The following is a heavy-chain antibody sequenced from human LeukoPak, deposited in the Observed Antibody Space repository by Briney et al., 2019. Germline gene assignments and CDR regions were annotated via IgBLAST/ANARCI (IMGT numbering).Heavy chain of an antibody. D-gene: IGHD1-1*01. CDR2: INTNNVNR. CDR3: ARAGQLDY. Sequence: GASVKVSCKASGYTFTSYGINWVRQAPGQGLEWMGWINTNNVNRNYAQKLQGRVTMTTDTSTNPAYMELMSLTSDDTAVYYCARAGQLDYWGQGTLVTVSS. V-gene: IGHV1-18*01. J-gene: IGHJ4*02. CDR1: GYTFTSYG.